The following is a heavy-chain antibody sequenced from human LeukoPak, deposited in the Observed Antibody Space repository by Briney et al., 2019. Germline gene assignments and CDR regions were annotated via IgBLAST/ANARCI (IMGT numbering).Heavy chain of an antibody. Sequence: SETLSLTCTVSGGSISSYYWSWIRQPPGKGLEWIGYIYYSGSTNYNPSLKSRVTISVDTSKNQFSLKLSSVTAADTAVYYCAVAAAGTRFAFDYWGQGTLVTVSS. CDR3: AVAAAGTRFAFDY. J-gene: IGHJ4*02. V-gene: IGHV4-59*12. D-gene: IGHD6-13*01. CDR2: IYYSGST. CDR1: GGSISSYY.